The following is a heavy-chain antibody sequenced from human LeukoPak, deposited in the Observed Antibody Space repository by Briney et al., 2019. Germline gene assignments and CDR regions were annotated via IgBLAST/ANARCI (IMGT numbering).Heavy chain of an antibody. Sequence: WEALSLTCTVSGGSIGSSTYYWGWIRQPPGKGLEWIGSIYYSGSTYYNPSLKSRVTVSVDTSKNQFSLKLSSVTAADTAVYYCARQSQKYSYGFYYFDYWGQGTLVTVSS. V-gene: IGHV4-39*01. D-gene: IGHD5-18*01. CDR2: IYYSGST. CDR1: GGSIGSSTYY. J-gene: IGHJ4*02. CDR3: ARQSQKYSYGFYYFDY.